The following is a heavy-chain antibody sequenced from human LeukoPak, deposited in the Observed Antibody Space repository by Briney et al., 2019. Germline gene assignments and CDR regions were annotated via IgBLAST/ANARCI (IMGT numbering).Heavy chain of an antibody. J-gene: IGHJ4*02. CDR1: GFTFANYA. V-gene: IGHV3-23*01. Sequence: PGGSLRLSCAASGFTFANYAMTWVRQAPGKGLQWVSSINDGGGIVYYADSVKGRFTISRDNSKNTLYLEMNSLRAEDTARYFCAEDPILTGFYNDGRWGQGTLVTVSS. D-gene: IGHD3-9*01. CDR2: INDGGGIV. CDR3: AEDPILTGFYNDGR.